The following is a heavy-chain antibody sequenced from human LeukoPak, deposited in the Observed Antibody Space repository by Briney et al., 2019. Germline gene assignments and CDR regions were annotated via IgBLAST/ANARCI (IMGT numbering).Heavy chain of an antibody. CDR3: ARDNWNYGRGFDY. J-gene: IGHJ4*02. CDR1: GGTFSSYA. Sequence: SVKVSCKASGGTFSSYAISWVRQAPGQGLEWMGRIIPIFGTAHYAQKFQGRVTITADKSTSTAYMELSSLRSEDTAVYYCARDNWNYGRGFDYWGQGTLVTVSS. V-gene: IGHV1-69*06. CDR2: IIPIFGTA. D-gene: IGHD1-7*01.